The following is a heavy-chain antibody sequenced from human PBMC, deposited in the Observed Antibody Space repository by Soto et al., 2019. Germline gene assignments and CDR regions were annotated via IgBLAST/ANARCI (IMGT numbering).Heavy chain of an antibody. V-gene: IGHV5-51*01. CDR1: GYTFTNYW. Sequence: GESLKISCKGSGYTFTNYWIGWVRQMPGNGLEWMGIIYPGDSDTRYSPSLQGQITISADKSITTDYLQRSSLKASATAMYYSARLPSRDGYNPDASDFWGQGTMVTVSS. CDR2: IYPGDSDT. D-gene: IGHD5-12*01. CDR3: ARLPSRDGYNPDASDF. J-gene: IGHJ3*01.